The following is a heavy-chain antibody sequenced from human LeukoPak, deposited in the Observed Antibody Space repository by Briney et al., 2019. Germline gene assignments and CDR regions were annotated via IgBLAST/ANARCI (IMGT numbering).Heavy chain of an antibody. J-gene: IGHJ4*02. CDR1: GFTVSSNY. D-gene: IGHD5-18*01. CDR3: ARVVGSYGPYLDY. V-gene: IGHV3-53*05. Sequence: GGSLRLSCATSGFTVSSNYMSWVRQAPGKGLEWVSVIYSGGSTYYADSVKGRFTISRDNSKNTLYLQMNSLRAEDTAVYYCARVVGSYGPYLDYWGQGTLVTVSS. CDR2: IYSGGST.